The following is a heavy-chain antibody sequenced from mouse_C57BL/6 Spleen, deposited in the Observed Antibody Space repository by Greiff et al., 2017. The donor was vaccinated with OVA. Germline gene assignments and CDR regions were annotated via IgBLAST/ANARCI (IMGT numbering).Heavy chain of an antibody. CDR1: GYSFTGYY. V-gene: IGHV1-39*01. D-gene: IGHD1-1*01. CDR3: AREGYYGSSAMDY. CDR2: INPSYGTT. Sequence: EVQLQQSGPELVKPGASVKISCKASGYSFTGYYMNWVKQSTGQGLEWIGVINPSYGTTSYNQKFKGKATLTVDQSSSTAYMQLSSLTSEDSAVYYCAREGYYGSSAMDYWGQGTSVTVSS. J-gene: IGHJ4*01.